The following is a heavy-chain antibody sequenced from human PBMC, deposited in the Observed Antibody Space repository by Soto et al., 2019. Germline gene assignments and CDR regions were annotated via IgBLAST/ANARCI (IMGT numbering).Heavy chain of an antibody. D-gene: IGHD4-17*01. CDR3: ARRNMHYSDYSWSFDL. J-gene: IGHJ2*01. CDR1: GGSIGTDY. CDR2: INYSGSS. Sequence: QVQLQESGPGLLKPSETLSLTCTLSGGSIGTDYWSWIRQSPGRGLEWIGFINYSGSSTYNPSLKSRVTILVDKSRNRFSLRLNSVTAADTAVYYCARRNMHYSDYSWSFDLWGRGTLVTVSS. V-gene: IGHV4-59*08.